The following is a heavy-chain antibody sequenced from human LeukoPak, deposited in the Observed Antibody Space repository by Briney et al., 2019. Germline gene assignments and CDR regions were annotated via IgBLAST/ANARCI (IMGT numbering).Heavy chain of an antibody. CDR2: INPSGGST. CDR1: GYTFTSYY. Sequence: ASVKVSCKASGYTFTSYYIHWVRQAPGQGLEWMGIINPSGGSTTYAQKFQGRVAMTRDTSTSRVYMEVSSLRSEDTAVYYCAKERPSGSYYNALDYWGQGTLVTVSS. V-gene: IGHV1-46*01. D-gene: IGHD3-10*01. J-gene: IGHJ4*02. CDR3: AKERPSGSYYNALDY.